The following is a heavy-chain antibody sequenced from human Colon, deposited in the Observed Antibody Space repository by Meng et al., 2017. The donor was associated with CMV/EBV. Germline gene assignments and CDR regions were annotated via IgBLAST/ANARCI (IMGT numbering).Heavy chain of an antibody. J-gene: IGHJ4*02. CDR2: IDHTGST. V-gene: IGHV4-34*01. CDR1: GCSFRPCY. CDR3: ARGGGTPIRGVLPFDF. Sequence: QGQLHHGGPGLLKPSEPLSLTCVLYGCSFRPCYWSWIRHSPVKGLEWIAEIDHTGSTNYTPSLKSRVTISIDTSNSHFSLNLTSATAADTAVYYCARGGGTPIRGVLPFDFWGQGTLVTVSS. D-gene: IGHD3-10*01.